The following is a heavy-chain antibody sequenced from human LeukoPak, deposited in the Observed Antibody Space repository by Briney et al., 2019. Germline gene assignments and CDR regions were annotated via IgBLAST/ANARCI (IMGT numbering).Heavy chain of an antibody. CDR2: IYYSGST. V-gene: IGHV4-59*08. CDR1: GGSISSYY. Sequence: SETLSLTCTVSGGSISSYYWSWIRHPPGKGLEWIGYIYYSGSTNYNPSLKSRDTISVDTSKNQFSLKLSSVTAADTAVYYCARHPTSYYDILTGPFDYWGQGTLVTVSS. D-gene: IGHD3-9*01. J-gene: IGHJ4*02. CDR3: ARHPTSYYDILTGPFDY.